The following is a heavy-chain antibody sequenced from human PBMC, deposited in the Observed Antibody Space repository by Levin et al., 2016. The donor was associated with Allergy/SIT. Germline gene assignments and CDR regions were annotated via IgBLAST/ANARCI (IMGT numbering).Heavy chain of an antibody. D-gene: IGHD4-23*01. CDR2: MSHRGGA. V-gene: IGHV4-38-2*02. CDR1: GYSINNGYH. CDR3: IRDFDGGNAEY. J-gene: IGHJ4*02. Sequence: SETLSLTCAVSGYSINNGYHWGWIRQPPGKGLEWIGTMSHRGGASYSPSLKSRVTISADMSKNQFFLEVRSVTAADTAVYFCIRDFDGGNAEYWGQGTLVTVSS.